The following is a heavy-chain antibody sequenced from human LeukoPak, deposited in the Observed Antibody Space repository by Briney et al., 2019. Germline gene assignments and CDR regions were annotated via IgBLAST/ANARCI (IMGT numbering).Heavy chain of an antibody. CDR2: INHSGST. Sequence: SETLSLTCAVYGGSFSGYYWSWIRQPPGKGLEWIGEINHSGSTNYNPSLKSRATISVDTSKNQFSLKLSSVTAADTAVYYCASGPPVDTAMVMYNWFDPWGQGTLVTVSS. V-gene: IGHV4-34*01. CDR3: ASGPPVDTAMVMYNWFDP. D-gene: IGHD5-18*01. J-gene: IGHJ5*02. CDR1: GGSFSGYY.